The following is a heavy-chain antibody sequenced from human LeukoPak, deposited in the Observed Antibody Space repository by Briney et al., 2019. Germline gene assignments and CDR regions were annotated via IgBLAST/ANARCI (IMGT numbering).Heavy chain of an antibody. CDR1: GFTFSNAW. Sequence: GGSLRLSCAASGFTFSNAWMSWVRQAPGKGLEWVGRIKSKTDGGTTDYAAPVKGRFTISRDNSKNTLYLQMNSLRAEDTAVYYCFIISDAFDIWGQGTMVTVSS. D-gene: IGHD3-10*01. CDR2: IKSKTDGGTT. CDR3: FIISDAFDI. V-gene: IGHV3-15*01. J-gene: IGHJ3*02.